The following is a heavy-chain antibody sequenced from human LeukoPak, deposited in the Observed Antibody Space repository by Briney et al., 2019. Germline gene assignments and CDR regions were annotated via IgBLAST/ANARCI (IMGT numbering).Heavy chain of an antibody. Sequence: GGSLRLSCIASGVAIGSSWMSWVRQSPGKRLEWVANVNPGGSVQNYVDSVTGRFTISRDNAKNSLYLRMNNLIADDTAVYYCATTFPYCSEDNCALGGQGTLVTVSS. V-gene: IGHV3-7*01. D-gene: IGHD2-15*01. CDR2: VNPGGSVQ. CDR3: ATTFPYCSEDNCAL. J-gene: IGHJ1*01. CDR1: GVAIGSSW.